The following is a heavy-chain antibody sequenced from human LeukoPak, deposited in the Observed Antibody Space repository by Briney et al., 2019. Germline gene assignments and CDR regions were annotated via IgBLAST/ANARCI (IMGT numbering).Heavy chain of an antibody. D-gene: IGHD3-10*01. Sequence: GGSLRLSCAASGFTFSSYGMHWVRQAPGKGLEWVAFIRYDGISKYYADSVKGRFTISRDNSKNTLYLQMNSLRAEDTAVYYCARSYSGWYYYMDVRGKGTTVTVSS. J-gene: IGHJ6*03. V-gene: IGHV3-30*02. CDR3: ARSYSGWYYYMDV. CDR2: IRYDGISK. CDR1: GFTFSSYG.